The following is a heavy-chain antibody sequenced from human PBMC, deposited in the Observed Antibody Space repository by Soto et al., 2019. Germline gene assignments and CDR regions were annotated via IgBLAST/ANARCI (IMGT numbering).Heavy chain of an antibody. CDR1: GFTFSSYA. V-gene: IGHV3-23*01. Sequence: EVQLLESGGGLVQPGGSPRLSCAASGFTFSSYAMSWVRQAPGKGLEWVSAISGSGGSTYYADSVKGRFTISRDNSKNTLYLQMNSLRAEDTAVYYCAKGSYYYDSSGSFDYWGQGTLVTVSS. CDR3: AKGSYYYDSSGSFDY. J-gene: IGHJ4*02. CDR2: ISGSGGST. D-gene: IGHD3-22*01.